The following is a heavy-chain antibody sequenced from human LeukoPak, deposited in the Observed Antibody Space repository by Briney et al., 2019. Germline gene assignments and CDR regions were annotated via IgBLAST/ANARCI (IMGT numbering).Heavy chain of an antibody. CDR3: ARQRRRGSGWYVGPFDY. CDR2: IYHSGST. Sequence: SETLSPTCTVSGYSISSGYYWGWIRPPPGKGLEWIGSIYHSGSTYYNPSLKSRVTISVDTSKNQFSLKLSSVTAADTAVYYCARQRRRGSGWYVGPFDYWGQGTLVTVSS. V-gene: IGHV4-38-2*02. D-gene: IGHD6-19*01. CDR1: GYSISSGYY. J-gene: IGHJ4*02.